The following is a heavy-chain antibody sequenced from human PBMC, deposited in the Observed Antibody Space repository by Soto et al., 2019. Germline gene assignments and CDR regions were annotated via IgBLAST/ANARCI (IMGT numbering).Heavy chain of an antibody. Sequence: SETLSLTCTVSGGSISSYYWSWIRQPPGKGLEWIGYIYYSGSTNYNPSLKSRVTISVDTSKNQFSLKLSSVTAGDTAVYYCARDLGSVCSSTSCYTFGYYGMDVWGQGTTVTVSS. CDR1: GGSISSYY. J-gene: IGHJ6*02. CDR3: ARDLGSVCSSTSCYTFGYYGMDV. CDR2: IYYSGST. V-gene: IGHV4-59*01. D-gene: IGHD2-2*02.